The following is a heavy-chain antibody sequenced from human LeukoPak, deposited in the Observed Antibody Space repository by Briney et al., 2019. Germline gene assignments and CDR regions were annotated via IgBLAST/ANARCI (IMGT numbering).Heavy chain of an antibody. CDR1: GFTFSSYA. J-gene: IGHJ6*03. V-gene: IGHV3-23*01. CDR2: IGGSGGST. D-gene: IGHD3-16*01. Sequence: PGGSLRLSCAASGFTFSSYAMSWVRQAPGKGLEWVSSIGGSGGSTYYADSVKGRFTISRDNSKNTLYLQMNSLRAEDTAVYYCAKLGGHPLHNYYVGVWGKGTTVAVSS. CDR3: AKLGGHPLHNYYVGV.